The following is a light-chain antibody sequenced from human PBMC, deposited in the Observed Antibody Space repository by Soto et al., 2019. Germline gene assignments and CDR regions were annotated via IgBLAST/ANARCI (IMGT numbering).Light chain of an antibody. V-gene: IGKV3-20*01. J-gene: IGKJ1*01. CDR1: QSVSSSY. Sequence: EIVLTQSPGTISLSPGEGSTLACSASQSVSSSYLAWYQQKPGQAPRLLIYGASSRATGIPDRFSGSGSGTDFTLAISSLQPEDSATYYCLQDINYPWTFGQGTKVDIK. CDR3: LQDINYPWT. CDR2: GAS.